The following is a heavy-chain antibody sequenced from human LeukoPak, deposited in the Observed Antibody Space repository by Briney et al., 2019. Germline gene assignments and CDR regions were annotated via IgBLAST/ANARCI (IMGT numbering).Heavy chain of an antibody. Sequence: GGSLRLSCAASGFTFSSYWMHWVRQAPGKGLVWVSRINSDGSSTSYADSVKGRFTISRDNAENTLYLQMNSLRAEDTAVYYCASSGIAAAGALFDYWGQGTLVTVSS. J-gene: IGHJ4*02. CDR3: ASSGIAAAGALFDY. D-gene: IGHD6-13*01. CDR1: GFTFSSYW. V-gene: IGHV3-74*01. CDR2: INSDGSST.